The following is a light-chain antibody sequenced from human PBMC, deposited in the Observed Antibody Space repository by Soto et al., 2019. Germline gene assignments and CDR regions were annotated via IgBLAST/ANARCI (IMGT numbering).Light chain of an antibody. J-gene: IGKJ2*01. CDR2: GAS. Sequence: EVVLTQSPGTLSLSPGESATLSCRASQSVYINSLAWYQHKRGRAPRLLIYGASTRATAVPDRFTGSGSGTDFALTISSLEPEDAAVYYCQQYGGSPFTFGPGTNLDIK. CDR3: QQYGGSPFT. V-gene: IGKV3-20*01. CDR1: QSVYINS.